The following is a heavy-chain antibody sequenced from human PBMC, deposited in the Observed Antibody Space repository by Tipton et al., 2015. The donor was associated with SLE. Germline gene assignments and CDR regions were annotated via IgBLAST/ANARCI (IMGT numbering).Heavy chain of an antibody. D-gene: IGHD2-2*01. Sequence: TLSLTCTVSGGSISSSSYYWGWIRQPPGKEPEWIGSIYYSGSTYYTPSLKSRVTASVDTSKNQFSLSLYSVTVDDTAVYYCASEACTPTSCSYADGNFDFWGQGTLVTVSS. CDR3: ASEACTPTSCSYADGNFDF. V-gene: IGHV4-39*01. CDR2: IYYSGST. J-gene: IGHJ4*02. CDR1: GGSISSSSYY.